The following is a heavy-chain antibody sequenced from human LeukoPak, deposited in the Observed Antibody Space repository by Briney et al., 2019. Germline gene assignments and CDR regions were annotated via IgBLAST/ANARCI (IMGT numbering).Heavy chain of an antibody. D-gene: IGHD1-1*01. V-gene: IGHV1-8*03. CDR2: MNPNSGNT. J-gene: IGHJ4*02. Sequence: GASVKVSCKASGYTFTSYDINWVRQAPGQGLERMGWMNPNSGNTGYAQKFQGRVTITRNTSISTAYMELSSLRSEDTAVYYCARAGGNGDYAGYWGQGTLVTVSS. CDR1: GYTFTSYD. CDR3: ARAGGNGDYAGY.